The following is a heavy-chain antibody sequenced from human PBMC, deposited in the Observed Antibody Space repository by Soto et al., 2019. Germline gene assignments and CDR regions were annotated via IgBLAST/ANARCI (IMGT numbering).Heavy chain of an antibody. CDR1: GFIFSGSA. Sequence: EVQLVESGGGLVQPGGSLKLSCTASGFIFSGSAIHWVRQASGKGLEWVGRIRSRANNYATSSAASVKGRFFFSRDDSKNTAYLQMNTLKTEDTAVDYCSRGQGAAIGDYYYHGMDVWGQGTTVTVSS. CDR2: IRSRANNYAT. J-gene: IGHJ6*02. CDR3: SRGQGAAIGDYYYHGMDV. D-gene: IGHD2-2*02. V-gene: IGHV3-73*02.